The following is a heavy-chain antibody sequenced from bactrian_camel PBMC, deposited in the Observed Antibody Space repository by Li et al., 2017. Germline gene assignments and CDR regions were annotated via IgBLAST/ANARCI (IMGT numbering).Heavy chain of an antibody. Sequence: HVQLVESGGGLVQPGGSLRLSCAASGFTFSSYWMYWVRQAPGKGLEWVSTINTGGGTTYYADSAKGRFTISRDNAKNTVYLQMNSLKPEDTAVYYCVSLVGRPLVHQGTQVTVS. J-gene: IGHJ4*01. CDR2: INTGGGTT. D-gene: IGHD4*01. V-gene: IGHV3S1*01. CDR1: GFTFSSYW.